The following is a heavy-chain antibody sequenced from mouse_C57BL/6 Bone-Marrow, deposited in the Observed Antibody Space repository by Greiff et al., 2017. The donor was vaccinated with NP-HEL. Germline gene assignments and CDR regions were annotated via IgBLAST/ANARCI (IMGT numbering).Heavy chain of an antibody. Sequence: EVMLVESGGGLVKPGGSLKLSCAASGFTFSSYAMSWVRQTPEKRLEWVATISDGGSYTYYPDNVKGRFTISRDNAKNNLYLQMSHLKSEDTAMYYCARDRGGTFYWYFDVWGTGTTVTVSS. CDR2: ISDGGSYT. CDR3: ARDRGGTFYWYFDV. CDR1: GFTFSSYA. J-gene: IGHJ1*03. D-gene: IGHD4-1*01. V-gene: IGHV5-4*01.